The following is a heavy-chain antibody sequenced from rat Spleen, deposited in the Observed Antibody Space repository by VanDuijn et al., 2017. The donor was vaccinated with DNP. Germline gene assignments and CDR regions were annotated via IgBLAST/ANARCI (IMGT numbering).Heavy chain of an antibody. V-gene: IGHV5S23*01. CDR3: AKDLWYYAMDV. CDR2: INTDGGTT. Sequence: EVQLVESGGGLVQPGRSLKLSCAASGFTFSDYNMAWVRQAPKKGLEWVASINTDGGTTYYPDSVKGRFTISRENAENTVYLQMNSLRSEDTATYYCAKDLWYYAMDVWGQGVMVTVSS. D-gene: IGHD1-12*01. CDR1: GFTFSDYN. J-gene: IGHJ2*01.